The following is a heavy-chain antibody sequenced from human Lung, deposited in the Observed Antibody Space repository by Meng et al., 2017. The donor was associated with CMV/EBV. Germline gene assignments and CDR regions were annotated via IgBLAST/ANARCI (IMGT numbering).Heavy chain of an antibody. D-gene: IGHD2-15*01. CDR2: IYPGDSDT. V-gene: IGHV5-51*01. J-gene: IGHJ6*02. Sequence: GGSLRLXCKGSGYSFTSYWIGWVRQMPGKGLEWMGIIYPGDSDTRYSPSFQGQVTISADKSISTAYLQWSSLKASDTAMYYCARHGGSTIYYYYGRDVWGQGTXVTVSS. CDR1: GYSFTSYW. CDR3: ARHGGSTIYYYYGRDV.